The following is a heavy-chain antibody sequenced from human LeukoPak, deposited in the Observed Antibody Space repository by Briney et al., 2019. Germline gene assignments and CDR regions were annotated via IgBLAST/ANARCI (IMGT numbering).Heavy chain of an antibody. CDR1: GGSISSGGYY. Sequence: PSETLSLTCTVSGGSISSGGYYWSWIRQHPGKGLEWIGYIYYSGSTYYNPSLKSRVTMSVDTSKNQFSLKLSSVTAADTAVYYCARDVDTAMVAYNWFDPWGQGTLVTVSS. CDR2: IYYSGST. D-gene: IGHD5-18*01. V-gene: IGHV4-31*03. J-gene: IGHJ5*02. CDR3: ARDVDTAMVAYNWFDP.